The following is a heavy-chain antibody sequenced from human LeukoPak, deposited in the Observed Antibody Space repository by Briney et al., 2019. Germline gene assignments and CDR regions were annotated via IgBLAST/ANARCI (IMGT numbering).Heavy chain of an antibody. CDR3: ARDRSSYFDY. D-gene: IGHD6-6*01. Sequence: SQTLSLTCAVSGGSISSGGYSWSWIRQPPGKGLEWIGYISHRGSTFYNPSLKSRVTISVDRSKNQFSLELSSVTAADTAVYYCARDRSSYFDYWGQGTLVTVSS. V-gene: IGHV4-30-2*01. CDR1: GGSISSGGYS. J-gene: IGHJ4*02. CDR2: ISHRGST.